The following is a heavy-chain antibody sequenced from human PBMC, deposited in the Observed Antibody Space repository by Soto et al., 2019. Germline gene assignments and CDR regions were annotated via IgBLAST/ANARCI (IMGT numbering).Heavy chain of an antibody. CDR1: GFTFSSYG. Sequence: PGGSLRLSCAASGFTFSSYGMHWVRQAPGKGLEWVAVISYDGSNKYYADSVKGRFTISRDNSKNTLYLQMNGLRAEDTAVYYCATAERHYLWRNDYCGPGTPDTVSS. V-gene: IGHV3-30*03. D-gene: IGHD1-1*01. CDR2: ISYDGSNK. CDR3: ATAERHYLWRNDY. J-gene: IGHJ4*02.